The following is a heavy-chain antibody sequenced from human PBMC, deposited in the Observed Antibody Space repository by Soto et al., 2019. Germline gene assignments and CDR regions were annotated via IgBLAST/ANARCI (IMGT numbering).Heavy chain of an antibody. Sequence: GGSLRLSCVASAFTFSNAWMSWVRQAPGKGLEWVGRIKSKPDGGTTDYFAPVKGRFTISRDDSKSTLYLQMNSLRAEDTAVYYCASLGNYLFDYWGQGTLVTVSS. CDR2: IKSKPDGGTT. CDR3: ASLGNYLFDY. D-gene: IGHD4-4*01. J-gene: IGHJ4*02. CDR1: AFTFSNAW. V-gene: IGHV3-15*01.